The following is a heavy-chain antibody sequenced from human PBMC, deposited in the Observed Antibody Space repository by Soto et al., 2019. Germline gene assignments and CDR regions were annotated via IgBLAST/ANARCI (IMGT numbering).Heavy chain of an antibody. Sequence: SETLSLTCTVAGGSMTSYDGSWIRQSPERGLEWIGYIYYSGSTNYNPSLESRVTISVDTSKNQFSLKLSSLTAADTAVYYCARDPGLFTPIDVWGKGTTVTVSS. CDR1: GGSMTSYD. V-gene: IGHV4-59*01. CDR3: ARDPGLFTPIDV. CDR2: IYYSGST. J-gene: IGHJ6*03.